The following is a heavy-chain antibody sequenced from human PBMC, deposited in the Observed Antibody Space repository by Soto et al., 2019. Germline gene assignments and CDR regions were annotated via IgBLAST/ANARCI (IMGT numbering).Heavy chain of an antibody. J-gene: IGHJ6*02. Sequence: PSETLSLTCAVSGGSISSSNWWSWVRQPPGKGLEWIGEIYHSGSTNYNPSLKSRVTISVDKSKNQFSLKLSSATAADTAVYYCARCYGSGSSYYYYYGMDVWGQGTTVTVSS. D-gene: IGHD3-10*01. CDR3: ARCYGSGSSYYYYYGMDV. CDR1: GGSISSSNW. V-gene: IGHV4-4*02. CDR2: IYHSGST.